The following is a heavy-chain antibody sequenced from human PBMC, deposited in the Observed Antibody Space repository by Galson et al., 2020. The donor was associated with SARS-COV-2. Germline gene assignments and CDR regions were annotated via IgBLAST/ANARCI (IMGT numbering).Heavy chain of an antibody. CDR3: ARSDVVRGTVVTPGFDY. CDR2: IYYSGST. J-gene: IGHJ4*02. V-gene: IGHV4-39*01. Sequence: PPGKGLEWIGSIYYSGSTYYNPSLKSRVTISVDTSKNQFSLKLSSVTAADTAVYYCARSDVVRGTVVTPGFDYWGQGTLVTVSS. D-gene: IGHD2-21*02.